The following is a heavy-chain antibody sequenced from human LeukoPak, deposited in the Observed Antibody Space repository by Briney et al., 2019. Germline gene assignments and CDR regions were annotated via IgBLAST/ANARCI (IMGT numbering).Heavy chain of an antibody. CDR3: ATSGKLEYSSSWRPTYYYYYMDV. Sequence: ASGKVSCKASGYTFISDGISWVRQAPGQGLEWMAWISVYSGNTNYAQKLQGRVTVTTDTSTSTAYMELRSLRSDDTAVYYCATSGKLEYSSSWRPTYYYYYMDVWGKGTTVTVSS. J-gene: IGHJ6*03. D-gene: IGHD6-13*01. CDR2: ISVYSGNT. V-gene: IGHV1-18*01. CDR1: GYTFISDG.